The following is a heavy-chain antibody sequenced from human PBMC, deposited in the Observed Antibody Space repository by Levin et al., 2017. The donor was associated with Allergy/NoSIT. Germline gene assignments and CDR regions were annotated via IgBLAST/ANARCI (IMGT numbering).Heavy chain of an antibody. CDR3: ARVLRFYYYYYMDV. J-gene: IGHJ6*03. CDR2: IWDDGYKK. V-gene: IGHV3-33*01. Sequence: GGSLRLSCAASGFTFSSYGMHWVRQAPGKGLEWVAVIWDDGYKKYYADSVKGRFTISRDNSKNTLYLQMNSLRAEDTAVYCCARVLRFYYYYYMDVWGKGTTVTVSS. CDR1: GFTFSSYG. D-gene: IGHD5-12*01.